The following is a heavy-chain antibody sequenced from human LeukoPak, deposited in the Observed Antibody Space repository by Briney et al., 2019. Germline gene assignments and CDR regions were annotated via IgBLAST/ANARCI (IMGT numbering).Heavy chain of an antibody. J-gene: IGHJ4*02. V-gene: IGHV3-48*04. Sequence: GGSLRLSCAASGFTFSSYAMSWVRQAPGKGLEWVSYISSSGSTIYYADSVKGRFTISRDNAKNSLYLQMNSLRAEDTAVYYCARDPLYYDSSGYSYWGQGTLVTVSS. CDR3: ARDPLYYDSSGYSY. CDR1: GFTFSSYA. CDR2: ISSSGSTI. D-gene: IGHD3-22*01.